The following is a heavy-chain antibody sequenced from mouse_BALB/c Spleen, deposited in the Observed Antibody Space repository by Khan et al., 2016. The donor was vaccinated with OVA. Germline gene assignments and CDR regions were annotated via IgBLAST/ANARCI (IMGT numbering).Heavy chain of an antibody. D-gene: IGHD1-2*01. V-gene: IGHV5-17*02. CDR3: ARTGYYYFDY. Sequence: EVELVESGGGLVQPGGSRKLSCAASGFTFSGFGMHWVRQAPEKGLEWVAYISSGSKTTYYADTVKGRFNISRDNPKNTLFLQMTSLRSEDTAMYFCARTGYYYFDYGGQGTTLTVSS. J-gene: IGHJ2*01. CDR2: ISSGSKTT. CDR1: GFTFSGFG.